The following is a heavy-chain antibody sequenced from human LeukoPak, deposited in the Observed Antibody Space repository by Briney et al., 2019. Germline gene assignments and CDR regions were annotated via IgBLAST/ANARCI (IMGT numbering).Heavy chain of an antibody. V-gene: IGHV3-7*01. CDR2: IQQDGSNK. D-gene: IGHD4-17*01. CDR3: ATQSYGLFAY. Sequence: GGSLRLSCVASGFTVRSYAMSWVRQAPGKGLEWVANIQQDGSNKFYADSVKGRFTISRDNARNSLYLQMNSLRPDDTAVYYCATQSYGLFAYWGQGTLVTVSS. CDR1: GFTVRSYA. J-gene: IGHJ4*02.